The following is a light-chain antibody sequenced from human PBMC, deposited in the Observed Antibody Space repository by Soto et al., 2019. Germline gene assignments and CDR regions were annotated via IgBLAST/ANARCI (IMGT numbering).Light chain of an antibody. V-gene: IGKV3-15*01. CDR2: GAS. J-gene: IGKJ1*01. CDR1: QGLNSN. Sequence: EVVMTQSPATLSVSPGERVTLSCRASQGLNSNLAWYQQKPGQVPRLLIYGASTRATGIPARFSGSGSGTEFPITISSLHSEDFAVYYCQQYNNYWTFGQGTRVEI. CDR3: QQYNNYWT.